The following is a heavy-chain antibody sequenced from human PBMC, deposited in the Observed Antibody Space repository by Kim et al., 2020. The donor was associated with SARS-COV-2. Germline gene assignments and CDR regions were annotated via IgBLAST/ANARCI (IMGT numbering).Heavy chain of an antibody. CDR1: GGSISVSNFF. V-gene: IGHV4-39*01. CDR2: LYYNGGT. Sequence: SETLSLTCSVSGGSISVSNFFWVWFRQPPGKGLEWIASLYYNGGTYYNPSLKSRVTISGDTSKNQFSLTLSSVTAADTAVYYCARREDFSGYYGDYYFYGMDVWGQGTTVIVSS. J-gene: IGHJ6*02. CDR3: ARREDFSGYYGDYYFYGMDV. D-gene: IGHD5-12*01.